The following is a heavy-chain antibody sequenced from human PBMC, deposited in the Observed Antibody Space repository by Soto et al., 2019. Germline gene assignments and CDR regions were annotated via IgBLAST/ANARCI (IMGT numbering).Heavy chain of an antibody. J-gene: IGHJ4*02. CDR1: GFTFSGSW. CDR3: ARGIFGSGTANDY. V-gene: IGHV3-74*01. Sequence: EVQLVESGGGLVQPGGSLRLSCAASGFTFSGSWMHGVRQSPGKGLVWVPRINGDGSGTSYADFVKGRFTISRDDAKNTLFLQMNGLRAEDTAVYYCARGIFGSGTANDYWGQGTLVTVSS. CDR2: INGDGSGT. D-gene: IGHD3-10*01.